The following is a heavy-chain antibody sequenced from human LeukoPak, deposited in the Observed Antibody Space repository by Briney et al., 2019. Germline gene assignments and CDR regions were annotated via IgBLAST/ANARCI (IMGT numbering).Heavy chain of an antibody. CDR3: ARHGIQLWHKGRFLDY. Sequence: PSETLYLTCTVSGHSISSGYYRGWIRQPPGKGLEWIGSIYHSGNTYYKPSLKSRVTISVDTSKNQFSLKLSSVTAADTAVYYCARHGIQLWHKGRFLDYWGQGTLVTVSS. D-gene: IGHD5-18*01. CDR1: GHSISSGYY. V-gene: IGHV4-38-2*02. J-gene: IGHJ4*02. CDR2: IYHSGNT.